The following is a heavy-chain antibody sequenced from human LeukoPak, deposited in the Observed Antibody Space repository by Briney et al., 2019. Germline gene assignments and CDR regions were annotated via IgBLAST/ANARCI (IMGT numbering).Heavy chain of an antibody. CDR3: ARTYGRYYFDY. CDR2: IYYSGST. D-gene: IGHD3-10*01. CDR1: GGSISSYY. V-gene: IGHV4-59*01. Sequence: SETLSLTRTVSGGSISSYYWSWIRQPPGKGLEWIGYIYYSGSTNYNPSLKSRVTISVDTSKNQFSLKLSSVTAADTAVYYCARTYGRYYFDYWGQGTLVTVSS. J-gene: IGHJ4*02.